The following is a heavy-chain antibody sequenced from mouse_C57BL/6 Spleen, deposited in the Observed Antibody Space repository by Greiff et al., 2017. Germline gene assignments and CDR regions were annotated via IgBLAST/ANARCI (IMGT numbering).Heavy chain of an antibody. CDR2: ISGGGGNT. J-gene: IGHJ3*01. CDR3: ARISSGYVAY. CDR1: GFTFSSYT. Sequence: EVQVVESGGGLVKPGGSLKLSCAASGFTFSSYTMSWVRQTPEKRLEWVATISGGGGNTYYPDSVKGRFTISRDNAKNTLYLQMSSLRSEDTSLYYCARISSGYVAYWGQGTLVTVS. V-gene: IGHV5-9*01. D-gene: IGHD3-2*02.